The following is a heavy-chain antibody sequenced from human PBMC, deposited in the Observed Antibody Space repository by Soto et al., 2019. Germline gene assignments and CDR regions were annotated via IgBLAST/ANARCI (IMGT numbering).Heavy chain of an antibody. J-gene: IGHJ6*02. V-gene: IGHV1-69*01. CDR2: ISPIFGST. CDR1: GATFRSYA. D-gene: IGHD4-17*01. Sequence: VQLVQSGAEVKKPGSSVKVSCRASGATFRSYAFTWVRQAPGQGLEWMGGISPIFGSTIYARQFQGRVTITADDSASTAYMELNSLSSEDTALYYCAGDYGVYDWYGMDVWGQGTTVTVSS. CDR3: AGDYGVYDWYGMDV.